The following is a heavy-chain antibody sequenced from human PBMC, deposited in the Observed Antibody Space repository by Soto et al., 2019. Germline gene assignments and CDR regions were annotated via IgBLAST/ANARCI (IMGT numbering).Heavy chain of an antibody. Sequence: ASVKVSCKASGYTFTSYGISWVRQAPGQGLEWMGWISAYNGNTNYAQKLQGRVTMTTDTSTSTAHMELRSLRSDDTAVYYCARDRPFEGYCSSTSCRPHRLQQPSRALDYWGHGTRVTVSS. CDR1: GYTFTSYG. J-gene: IGHJ4*01. D-gene: IGHD2-2*01. CDR3: ARDRPFEGYCSSTSCRPHRLQQPSRALDY. CDR2: ISAYNGNT. V-gene: IGHV1-18*04.